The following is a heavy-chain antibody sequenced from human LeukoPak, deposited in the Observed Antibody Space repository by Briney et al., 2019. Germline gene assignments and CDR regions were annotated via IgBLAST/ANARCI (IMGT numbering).Heavy chain of an antibody. V-gene: IGHV1-69*05. D-gene: IGHD2-2*03. CDR3: ARLESLDIVVVPAAMNYYMDV. Sequence: VASVKVSCKASGGTFSSYAISWVRQAPGQGLEWMGRIIPIFGTANYAQKFQGRGTITTDESTSTAYMELSSLRSEDTAVYYCARLESLDIVVVPAAMNYYMDVWGKGTTVTVSS. CDR1: GGTFSSYA. J-gene: IGHJ6*03. CDR2: IIPIFGTA.